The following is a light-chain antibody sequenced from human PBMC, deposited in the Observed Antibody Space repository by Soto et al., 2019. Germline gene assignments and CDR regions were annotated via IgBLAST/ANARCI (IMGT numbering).Light chain of an antibody. CDR2: AAS. V-gene: IGKV1-12*01. CDR3: QQANSFPPT. J-gene: IGKJ4*01. CDR1: QGISDG. Sequence: DIQMTQSPSFVSASVGDRVTIYCRASQGISDGVAWYQQKPGQAPNLLIYAASKFQSVVPSRFIGSGSGTDFTVTITSLQPEGFATYYCQQANSFPPTFGGGTKVDI.